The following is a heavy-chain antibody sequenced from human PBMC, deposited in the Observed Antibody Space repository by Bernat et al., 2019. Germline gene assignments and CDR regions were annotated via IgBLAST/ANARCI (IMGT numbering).Heavy chain of an antibody. CDR2: ISYDGSNK. V-gene: IGHV3-30*18. Sequence: VQLLESGVGLVQPGGSLRLSCAASGFTFSSYCMHWVRQAPGKGLEWVAVISYDGSNKCYGNPGKGRFTISRDNSKNTLYLKMNSLRAEDTAVYYCAKDLFCVAVAGIADHWGQGTLVTVSS. CDR1: GFTFSSYC. J-gene: IGHJ5*02. CDR3: AKDLFCVAVAGIADH. D-gene: IGHD6-19*01.